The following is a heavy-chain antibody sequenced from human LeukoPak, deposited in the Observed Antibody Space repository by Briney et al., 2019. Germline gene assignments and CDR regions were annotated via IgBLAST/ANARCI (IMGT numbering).Heavy chain of an antibody. CDR2: IYSGTST. V-gene: IGHV3-53*01. CDR1: GFTVSNNY. CDR3: ARDRCGGDCYFDY. J-gene: IGHJ4*02. Sequence: GGSLRLSCAASGFTVSNNYMSWVRQAPGRGLEWVSVIYSGTSTYYADSVKGRFTISRDNSKNTLYLQMNSLRAEDTAVYYCARDRCGGDCYFDYWGQGTLVTVSS. D-gene: IGHD2-21*02.